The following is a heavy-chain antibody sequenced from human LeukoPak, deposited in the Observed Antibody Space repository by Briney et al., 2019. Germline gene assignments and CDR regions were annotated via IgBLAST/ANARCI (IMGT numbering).Heavy chain of an antibody. CDR3: ARDLERRNMFDP. CDR2: ISSSGSTT. Sequence: GGSLRLSCAASGFTFSDYYMSWIRQAPGKGLEWVSYISSSGSTTYYANSVKGRFTISRDKAKNTLYLQMNSLRSEDTAVYYCARDLERRNMFDPWGQGTLVTVSS. D-gene: IGHD3-3*01. CDR1: GFTFSDYY. J-gene: IGHJ5*02. V-gene: IGHV3-11*04.